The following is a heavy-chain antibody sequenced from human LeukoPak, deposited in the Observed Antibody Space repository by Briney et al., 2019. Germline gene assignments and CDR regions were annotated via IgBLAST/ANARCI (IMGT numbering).Heavy chain of an antibody. J-gene: IGHJ5*02. Sequence: GGSLRLSCAASGFTVSSNYMSWVRQAPGKGLEWVSVICSGGSTYYADSVKGRFTISRDNPKNTLYLQMNSLRAEDTAVYYCARAYSNSYNWLDPWGQGTLVTVSS. CDR3: ARAYSNSYNWLDP. V-gene: IGHV3-53*01. CDR1: GFTVSSNY. CDR2: ICSGGST. D-gene: IGHD4-11*01.